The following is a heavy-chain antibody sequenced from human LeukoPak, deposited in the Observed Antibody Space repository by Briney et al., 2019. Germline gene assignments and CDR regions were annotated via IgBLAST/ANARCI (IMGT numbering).Heavy chain of an antibody. D-gene: IGHD6-13*01. Sequence: SETLSLTCTVSGGSISSTSHYWGWIRQPPGKGLEWIGSIYYSGSTYYNPSLKSRVTISVDTSKNQFSLRLSSVTATDMAVYFCARLGYSVSWTDCWGQGTLVTVSS. J-gene: IGHJ4*02. CDR2: IYYSGST. V-gene: IGHV4-39*01. CDR1: GGSISSTSHY. CDR3: ARLGYSVSWTDC.